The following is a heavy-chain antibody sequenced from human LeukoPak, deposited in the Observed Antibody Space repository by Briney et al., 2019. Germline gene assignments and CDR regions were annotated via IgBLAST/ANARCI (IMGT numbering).Heavy chain of an antibody. V-gene: IGHV3-48*04. CDR2: IISRGDTT. CDR3: ARGRGYCTGVSCDIDY. Sequence: GGSLRLSCAASGFTFNTYSMNWVRQAPGKGLEWVSNIISRGDTTHYAASVKGRFTISRDNAKDSVFLHLNSLRGDDTAVYYCARGRGYCTGVSCDIDYWGQGTLVTVSS. J-gene: IGHJ4*02. CDR1: GFTFNTYS. D-gene: IGHD2-8*02.